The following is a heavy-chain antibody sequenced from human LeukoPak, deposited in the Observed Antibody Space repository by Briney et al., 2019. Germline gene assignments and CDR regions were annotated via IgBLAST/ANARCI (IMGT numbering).Heavy chain of an antibody. CDR1: GLIVSSNY. CDR3: AREGYTNGWYRN. V-gene: IGHV3-53*01. CDR2: IFSSGST. J-gene: IGHJ4*02. Sequence: GSLRPSCAASGLIVSSNYMSWVRQAPGKGLEWVSVIFSSGSTYYADSVKGRFTISRDNPKNTLYLQMNSLRAEDTAVYFCAREGYTNGWYRNWGQGTLVTVSS. D-gene: IGHD6-19*01.